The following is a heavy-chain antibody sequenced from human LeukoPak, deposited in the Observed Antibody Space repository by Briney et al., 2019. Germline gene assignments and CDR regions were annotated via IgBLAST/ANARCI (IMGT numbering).Heavy chain of an antibody. CDR2: IKQDGSEK. J-gene: IGHJ5*02. D-gene: IGHD5-12*01. CDR3: ARDTPSGYEDDNWFDP. CDR1: GFTFSSYW. Sequence: PGGSLRLSCAAYGFTFSSYWMSWVRQAPGKGLHWVANIKQDGSEKYYVDSVKGRFTISRDNAKNSLYLQMNSLRAEDTAVYYCARDTPSGYEDDNWFDPWGQGTLVTVSS. V-gene: IGHV3-7*04.